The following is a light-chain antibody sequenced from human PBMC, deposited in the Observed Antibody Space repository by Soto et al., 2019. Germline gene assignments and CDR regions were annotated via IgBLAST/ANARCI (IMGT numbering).Light chain of an antibody. CDR3: QQRSNWPLSIT. CDR1: QSVSSNY. V-gene: IGKV3D-20*02. J-gene: IGKJ5*01. Sequence: IVLTHSPATLSSSPWQRSTIYGGSSQSVSSNYLAWYQQKPGQAPRLLIYGASTRATGIPDRFSGSGSGTDFTLTISSLEPEDFAVYYCQQRSNWPLSITFGQGTRLEIK. CDR2: GAS.